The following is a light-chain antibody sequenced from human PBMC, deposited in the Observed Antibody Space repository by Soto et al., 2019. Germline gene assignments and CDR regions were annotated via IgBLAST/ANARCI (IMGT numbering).Light chain of an antibody. CDR2: EVT. CDR1: RSDVGAYNY. Sequence: VLTQPASVSGSPGQSIAISCTGTRSDVGAYNYVSWYQQHPGKAPKLMISEVTNRPSGVSDRFSGSKSGNTASLTISGLQAEDEADYYCSSFTSRFTFVFGTGTKVTVL. J-gene: IGLJ1*01. CDR3: SSFTSRFTFV. V-gene: IGLV2-14*01.